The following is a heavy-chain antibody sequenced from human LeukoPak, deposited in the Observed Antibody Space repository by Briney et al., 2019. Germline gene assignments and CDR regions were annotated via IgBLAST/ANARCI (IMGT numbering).Heavy chain of an antibody. CDR2: ISGSGGST. CDR1: GFTFSSYA. CDR3: ARDSPPLLHLWDIRGGLNYGMDV. V-gene: IGHV3-23*01. Sequence: GGSLRLSCAASGFTFSSYAMSWVRQAPGKGLEWVSAISGSGGSTYYADSVKGRFTISRDNSKNTLYLQMNSLRAEDTAVYYCARDSPPLLHLWDIRGGLNYGMDVCGQETTVTVCS. J-gene: IGHJ6*01. D-gene: IGHD5-18*01.